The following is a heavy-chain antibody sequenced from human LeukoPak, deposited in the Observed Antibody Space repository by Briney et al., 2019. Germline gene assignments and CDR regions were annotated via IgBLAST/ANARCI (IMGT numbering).Heavy chain of an antibody. Sequence: GGSLRLSCAASGFTFSNYAMHWVRQAPGKGLEWVSLISSGGTYEYYADSVKGRFTISRDNSKNTLYLQLNSLRADDTAVYYCARDLGIVGANTGYWGQGTLVTVSS. CDR3: ARDLGIVGANTGY. CDR2: ISSGGTYE. CDR1: GFTFSNYA. D-gene: IGHD1-26*01. V-gene: IGHV3-30*01. J-gene: IGHJ4*02.